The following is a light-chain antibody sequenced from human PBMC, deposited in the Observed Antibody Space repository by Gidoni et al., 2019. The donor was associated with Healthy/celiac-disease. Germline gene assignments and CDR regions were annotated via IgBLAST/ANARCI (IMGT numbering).Light chain of an antibody. CDR3: QQANSFPPYT. Sequence: DIQMTQSPSSVSASVGDRVTITCRASQGIRSRLAWYQQKPGKAPKLLIYADSSLQSGVPSRFSGSGSGTDFTLTISSLQPEDFATYYCQQANSFPPYTFGQGTKLEIK. J-gene: IGKJ2*01. CDR2: ADS. V-gene: IGKV1-12*01. CDR1: QGIRSR.